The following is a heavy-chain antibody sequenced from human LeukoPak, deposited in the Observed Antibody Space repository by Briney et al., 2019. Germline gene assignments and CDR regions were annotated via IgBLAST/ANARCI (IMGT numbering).Heavy chain of an antibody. CDR2: IYTSGST. Sequence: SETLSLTCTVSGGSISSYYWSWIRQPPGKGLEWIGRIYTSGSTNYNPSLKSRVTISVDTSKNQFSLKLSSVTAADTAVYYCARDTDDYGDFGWFDPWGQGTLVTVSS. CDR3: ARDTDDYGDFGWFDP. CDR1: GGSISSYY. J-gene: IGHJ5*02. V-gene: IGHV4-4*08. D-gene: IGHD4-17*01.